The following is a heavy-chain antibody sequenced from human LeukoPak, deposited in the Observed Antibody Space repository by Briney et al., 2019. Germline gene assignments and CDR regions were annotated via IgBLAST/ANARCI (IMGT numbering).Heavy chain of an antibody. D-gene: IGHD6-19*01. V-gene: IGHV6-1*01. CDR2: TYYRSKWYA. CDR3: ARDGSSGWSNNWFDP. CDR1: GDSVSSNSAA. Sequence: SQTLSLTCAISGDSVSSNSAAWHWIRQSPSRGLEWLGRTYYRSKWYADYAVSVKGRITINPDTSKNQVSLQLNSVTPEDTAMYYCARDGSSGWSNNWFDPWGQGTLVTVSS. J-gene: IGHJ5*02.